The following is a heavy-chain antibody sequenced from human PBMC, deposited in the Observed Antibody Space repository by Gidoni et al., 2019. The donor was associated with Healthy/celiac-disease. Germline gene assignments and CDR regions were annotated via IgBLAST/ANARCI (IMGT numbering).Heavy chain of an antibody. D-gene: IGHD2-2*01. CDR1: GFTVSSNY. V-gene: IGHV3-53*01. J-gene: IGHJ6*02. CDR2: IYSGGST. Sequence: EVQLVESGGGLIQPGGSLRLSCAASGFTVSSNYMSWVRQAPGKGLEWVSVIYSGGSTYYADSVKGRFTISRDNSKNTLYLQMNSLRAEDTAVYYCATVPAASYYYYYGMDVWGQGTTVTVSS. CDR3: ATVPAASYYYYYGMDV.